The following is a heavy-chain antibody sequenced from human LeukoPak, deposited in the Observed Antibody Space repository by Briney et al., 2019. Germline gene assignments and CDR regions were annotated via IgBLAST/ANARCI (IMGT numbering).Heavy chain of an antibody. CDR1: GFTFSSYA. J-gene: IGHJ4*02. CDR2: ISYDGSNK. V-gene: IGHV3-30-3*01. CDR3: AREITAMVLDY. Sequence: PGRSLRLSCAASGFTFSSYAMHWVRQAPGKGLEWVAVISYDGSNKYYADSVKGRFTISRDNSKNTLYLQMNSLRAEDTAVYYCAREITAMVLDYWGQGTLVTVSS. D-gene: IGHD5-18*01.